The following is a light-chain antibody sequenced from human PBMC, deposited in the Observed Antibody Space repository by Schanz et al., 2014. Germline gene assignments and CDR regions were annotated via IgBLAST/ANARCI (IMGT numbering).Light chain of an antibody. J-gene: IGLJ2*01. CDR3: SSHASNNPRVV. V-gene: IGLV2-8*01. CDR2: EVS. Sequence: QSVLTQPASVSGSPGQSVTLSCTGTSSDVGGYDYVSWYQQPPGTAPKLMIYEVSNRPSGVPDRFSGSKSGNTASLTVSGLQAEDEADYYCSSHASNNPRVVFGGGTKLTVL. CDR1: SSDVGGYDY.